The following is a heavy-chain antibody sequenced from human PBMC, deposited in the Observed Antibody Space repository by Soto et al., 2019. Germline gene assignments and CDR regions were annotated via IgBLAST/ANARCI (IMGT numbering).Heavy chain of an antibody. CDR3: AQDHTSDYEGSGAY. D-gene: IGHD5-12*01. J-gene: IGHJ4*02. CDR1: GFTFSSYG. V-gene: IGHV3-30*18. Sequence: PGGSLRLSCAASGFTFSSYGMHWVRQAPGRGLEWVAVISYDGSNKFYTDSVKGRFTISRDNSKNTLYLQLNSLRAEDTAFYYCAQDHTSDYEGSGAYWGQGTLVTVSS. CDR2: ISYDGSNK.